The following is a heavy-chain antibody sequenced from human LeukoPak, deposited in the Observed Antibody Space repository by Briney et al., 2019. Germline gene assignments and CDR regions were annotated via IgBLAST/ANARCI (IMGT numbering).Heavy chain of an antibody. J-gene: IGHJ4*02. CDR3: ARKGGLYCSSTSCYYY. CDR1: GYTFTSYY. Sequence: ASVKVSCKASGYTFTSYYMHWVRQAPGQGLEWMGIINPSGGSTSYAQKFQGRVTMTRDTSTGTVYMELSSLRSEDTAVYYCARKGGLYCSSTSCYYYWGQGTLVTVSS. V-gene: IGHV1-46*01. D-gene: IGHD2-2*01. CDR2: INPSGGST.